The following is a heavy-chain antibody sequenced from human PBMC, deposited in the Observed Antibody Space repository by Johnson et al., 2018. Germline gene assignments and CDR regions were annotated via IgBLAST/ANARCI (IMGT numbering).Heavy chain of an antibody. CDR2: ISYDGSNK. V-gene: IGHV3-30*18. Sequence: VQLLETGGGVVQPGRSLRLSCAASGFTFSSYGMHWVRQAPGKGLEWVAVISYDGSNKYYADSVKGRFTISRDNSKNTLYLQMNSLRDEDTAVYYCAKVMFFDGSNYYYGMDVWGQGTTVTVSS. CDR1: GFTFSSYG. CDR3: AKVMFFDGSNYYYGMDV. J-gene: IGHJ6*02. D-gene: IGHD3-22*01.